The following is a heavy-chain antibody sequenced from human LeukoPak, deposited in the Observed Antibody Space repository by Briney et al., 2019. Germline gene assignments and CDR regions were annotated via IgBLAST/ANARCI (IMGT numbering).Heavy chain of an antibody. Sequence: SETLSLTCTVSGGSISNYYWSWIRQPPGKGLEWIGYIYYSGSTNYNPSLKSRVTMSVDTSKNQFSLKLSSVTAADTAVYYCARGMTTNYYYYYGMDVWGQGTTVTVSS. CDR3: ARGMTTNYYYYYGMDV. CDR1: GGSISNYY. V-gene: IGHV4-59*01. CDR2: IYYSGST. J-gene: IGHJ6*02. D-gene: IGHD4-11*01.